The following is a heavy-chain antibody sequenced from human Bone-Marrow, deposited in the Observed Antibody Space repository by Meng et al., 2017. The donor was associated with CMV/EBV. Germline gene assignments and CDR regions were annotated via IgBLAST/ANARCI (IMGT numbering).Heavy chain of an antibody. J-gene: IGHJ6*02. CDR1: GGTFSSYA. CDR3: ARGAYHLIPPGFYYYYFAMDV. CDR2: IIPIIDIT. Sequence: SVKGSCKASGGTFSSYAISWVRQAPGQGLEWMGGIIPIIDITTYAQKFQGRVTISADKSTNTAYMDLSSLRSDDTAVYYCARGAYHLIPPGFYYYYFAMDVWGQGTTVTVSS. D-gene: IGHD1-14*01. V-gene: IGHV1-69*10.